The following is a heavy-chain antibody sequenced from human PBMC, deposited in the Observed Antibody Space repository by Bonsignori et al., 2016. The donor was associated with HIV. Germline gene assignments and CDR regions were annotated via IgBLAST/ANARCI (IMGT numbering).Heavy chain of an antibody. V-gene: IGHV4-59*01. J-gene: IGHJ4*02. D-gene: IGHD3-22*01. Sequence: WIRQPPGKGLEWIGYIYYSGSTNYNPSLKSRVTISVDTSKNQFSLKLSSVTAADTAVYYCARRGYYDSSGYFDYWGQGTLVTVSS. CDR2: IYYSGST. CDR3: ARRGYYDSSGYFDY.